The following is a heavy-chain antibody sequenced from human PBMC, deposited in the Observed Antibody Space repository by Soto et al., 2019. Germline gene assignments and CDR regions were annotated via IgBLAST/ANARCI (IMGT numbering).Heavy chain of an antibody. CDR2: IIPIFGTA. CDR3: ARGRPITGTTSPGQTFDY. D-gene: IGHD1-20*01. V-gene: IGHV1-69*13. Sequence: SVEVSCKASGGTFSSYSISWVLQAPGQGLEWMGGIIPIFGTANYAQKFQGRVTITADESTSTAYMELSSLRSEDTVVYYCARGRPITGTTSPGQTFDYWGQGTLVTVSS. J-gene: IGHJ4*02. CDR1: GGTFSSYS.